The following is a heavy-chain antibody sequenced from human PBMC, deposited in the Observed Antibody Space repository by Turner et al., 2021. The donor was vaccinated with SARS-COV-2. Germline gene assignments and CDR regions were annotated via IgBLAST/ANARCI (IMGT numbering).Heavy chain of an antibody. J-gene: IGHJ4*02. CDR3: ARRPCAGTGPFDY. CDR2: FNYSGST. CDR1: GASFSSYY. D-gene: IGHD2-8*02. Sequence: QVQFKKRAEGLLKPPETLSLTCAVHGASFSSYYWSWIRQPPGKGLEWIGEFNYSGSTNYNPSLKSRVTISVDTSKKQFSLRLTSVTAADTAVYYCARRPCAGTGPFDYWGQGTLVTVSS. V-gene: IGHV4-34*01.